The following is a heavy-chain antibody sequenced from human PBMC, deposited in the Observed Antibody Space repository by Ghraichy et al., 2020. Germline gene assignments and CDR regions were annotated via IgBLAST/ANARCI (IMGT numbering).Heavy chain of an antibody. Sequence: ESLNISCKGSGYSFTSYWIGWVRQMPGKGLEWMGIIYPGDSDTRYSPSFQGQVTISADKSISTAYLQWSSLKASDTAMYYCARHQGNYYYYMDVWGKGTTVTVSS. CDR1: GYSFTSYW. CDR2: IYPGDSDT. V-gene: IGHV5-51*01. CDR3: ARHQGNYYYYMDV. J-gene: IGHJ6*03.